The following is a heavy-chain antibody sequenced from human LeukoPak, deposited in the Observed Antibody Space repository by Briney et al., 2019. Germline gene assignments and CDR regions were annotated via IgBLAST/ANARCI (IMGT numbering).Heavy chain of an antibody. CDR3: AKDIQCTY. J-gene: IGHJ4*02. CDR2: ISGSGGNT. D-gene: IGHD2-21*01. Sequence: PGGSLRLSCAASGFTFSSSAMTWVRQAPGKGLEWVSLISGSGGNTYYADSVKGRFTISRDNSKNTLYLQINSLRAEDTAVYYCAKDIQCTYWGQGTLVTVSS. CDR1: GFTFSSSA. V-gene: IGHV3-23*01.